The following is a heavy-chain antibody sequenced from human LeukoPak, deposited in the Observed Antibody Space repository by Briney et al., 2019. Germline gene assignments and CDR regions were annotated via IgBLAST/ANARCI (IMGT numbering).Heavy chain of an antibody. V-gene: IGHV4-34*01. Sequence: SETLSLTCAVYGGSFSGYYWSWIRQPPGKGLEWIGEINHSGSTNYNPSLKSRVTISVDTSKNQFSLKLSSVTAADTAVYYCARLSIFQQLVQGGWFDPWGQGTLVTVSS. CDR2: INHSGST. J-gene: IGHJ5*02. CDR1: GGSFSGYY. D-gene: IGHD6-13*01. CDR3: ARLSIFQQLVQGGWFDP.